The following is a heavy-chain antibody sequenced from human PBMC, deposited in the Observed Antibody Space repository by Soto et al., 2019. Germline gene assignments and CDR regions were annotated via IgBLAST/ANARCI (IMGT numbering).Heavy chain of an antibody. CDR2: IVADGTGL. CDR1: GFRFSNYG. CDR3: ARDDGLPDNGLDH. V-gene: IGHV3-33*01. D-gene: IGHD1-1*01. Sequence: QVQLVESGGGVVQPVRSLRLSCAASGFRFSNYGMHWVRQAPGKGLEWLAVIVADGTGLHYVDSVSGRFTISRDESKNTLYLQLNSLGDDDPAIDFCARDDGLPDNGLDHCGQGTLVTVSS. J-gene: IGHJ4*02.